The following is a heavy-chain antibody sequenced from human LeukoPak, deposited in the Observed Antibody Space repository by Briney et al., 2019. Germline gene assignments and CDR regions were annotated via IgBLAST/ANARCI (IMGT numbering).Heavy chain of an antibody. CDR2: INQSGST. V-gene: IGHV4-34*01. Sequence: SETLSLTCAVYGASFSGYYWSWIRRPPGKGLEWIGEINQSGSTTYTPSLKSRVTISVDTSKNQFSLKLSSVTATDAAVCYCARSKPEYCSGGNCYAPFDYWGQGTLVTVSS. D-gene: IGHD2-15*01. CDR1: GASFSGYY. J-gene: IGHJ4*02. CDR3: ARSKPEYCSGGNCYAPFDY.